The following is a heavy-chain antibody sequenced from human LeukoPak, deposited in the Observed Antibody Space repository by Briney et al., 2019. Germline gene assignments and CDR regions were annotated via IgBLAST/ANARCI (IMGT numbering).Heavy chain of an antibody. V-gene: IGHV3-48*03. CDR1: GFTFSSYE. J-gene: IGHJ4*02. CDR2: ISSSGSTI. CDR3: ARDSTAAYFDY. D-gene: IGHD2/OR15-2a*01. Sequence: GGSLRLSXAASGFTFSSYEMNWVRQAPGKGLEWVSYISSSGSTIYYADSVKGRFTISRDNAKNSLYLQMNSLRAEDTAVYYCARDSTAAYFDYWGQGTLVTVSS.